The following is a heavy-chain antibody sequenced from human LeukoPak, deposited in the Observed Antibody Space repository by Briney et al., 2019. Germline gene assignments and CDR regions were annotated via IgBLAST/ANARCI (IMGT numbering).Heavy chain of an antibody. CDR2: TSYDGSDK. Sequence: GGSLRLSCAASGFSFSRYGMHWVRQAPGKGLEWVAVTSYDGSDKYYSDSVKGRFTISRDNFKNTLYLQMSSLRQEDTGVYFCAKDSGIAANVGYSWLDPWGQGTLVTVSS. V-gene: IGHV3-30*18. CDR3: AKDSGIAANVGYSWLDP. J-gene: IGHJ5*02. CDR1: GFSFSRYG. D-gene: IGHD6-13*01.